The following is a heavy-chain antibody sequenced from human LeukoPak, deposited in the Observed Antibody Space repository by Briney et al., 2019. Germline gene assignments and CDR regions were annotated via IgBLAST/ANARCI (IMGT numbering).Heavy chain of an antibody. V-gene: IGHV3-30*02. CDR3: AKDEASSSWYFDY. J-gene: IGHJ4*02. D-gene: IGHD6-13*01. Sequence: GGSLRLSCAASGFTFSSYGMHWVRQAPGKGLEWVAFIRYDGSNKYYADSAKGRFTISRDNSKNTLYLQMNSLRAEDTAVYYCAKDEASSSWYFDYWGQGTLVTVSS. CDR1: GFTFSSYG. CDR2: IRYDGSNK.